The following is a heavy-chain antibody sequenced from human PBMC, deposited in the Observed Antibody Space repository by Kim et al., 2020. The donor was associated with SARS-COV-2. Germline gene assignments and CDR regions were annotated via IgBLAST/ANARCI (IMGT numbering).Heavy chain of an antibody. CDR1: GFTFSSYA. D-gene: IGHD6-13*01. CDR2: ISYDGSNK. V-gene: IGHV3-30*04. J-gene: IGHJ4*02. Sequence: GGSLRLSCAASGFTFSSYAMHWVRQAPGKGLEWVAVISYDGSNKYYADSVKGRFTISRDNSKNTLYLQMNSLRAEDTAVYYCARPLRGSSWVSFDYWGQGTLVTVSS. CDR3: ARPLRGSSWVSFDY.